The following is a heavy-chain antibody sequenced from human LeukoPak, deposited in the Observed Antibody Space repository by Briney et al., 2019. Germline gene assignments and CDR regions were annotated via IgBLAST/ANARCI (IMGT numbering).Heavy chain of an antibody. J-gene: IGHJ4*02. V-gene: IGHV3-48*01. CDR1: GFTFSSYS. CDR3: AGTCSGSSCYSSFFDY. Sequence: GGSLRLSCAASGFTFSSYSMNWVRQAPGKGLEWVSYISSSSSTIYYADSVKGRFTISRDNAKNSLYLQMNSLRAEDTAVYYCAGTCSGSSCYSSFFDYWGQGTLVTVSS. D-gene: IGHD2-15*01. CDR2: ISSSSSTI.